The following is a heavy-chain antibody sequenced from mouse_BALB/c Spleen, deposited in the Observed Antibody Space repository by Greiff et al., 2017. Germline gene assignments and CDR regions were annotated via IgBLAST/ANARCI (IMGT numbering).Heavy chain of an antibody. CDR1: GYTFTSYW. D-gene: IGHD2-3*01. V-gene: IGHV1-7*01. Sequence: VQLQQSGAELAKPGASVKMSCKASGYTFTSYWMHWVKQRPGQGLEWIGYINPSTGYTEYNQKFKDKATLTADKSSSTAYMQLSSLTSEDSAVYYCARGYDGYRYAMDYWGQGTSVTVSS. CDR3: ARGYDGYRYAMDY. J-gene: IGHJ4*01. CDR2: INPSTGYT.